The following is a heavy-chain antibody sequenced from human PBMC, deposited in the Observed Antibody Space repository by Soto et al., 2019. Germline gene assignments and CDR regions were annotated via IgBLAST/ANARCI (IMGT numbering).Heavy chain of an antibody. D-gene: IGHD3-9*01. CDR2: IYYSGST. J-gene: IGHJ5*02. Sequence: SETLYLTCTVSGCSISSGGYYRSWIRQHPGKGLEWIGYIYYSGSTYYNPSLKSRVTISVDTSKNQFSLKLSSVTAADTAVYYCAREKLRYFDWLLAGDNWFDPWGQGTLVTVSS. V-gene: IGHV4-31*03. CDR1: GCSISSGGYY. CDR3: AREKLRYFDWLLAGDNWFDP.